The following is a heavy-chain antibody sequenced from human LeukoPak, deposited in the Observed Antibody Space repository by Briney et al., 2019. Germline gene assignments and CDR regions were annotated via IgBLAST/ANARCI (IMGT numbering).Heavy chain of an antibody. Sequence: GGSLRLSCAASGFTFSSYEMNWVRQAPRKGLEWVSYISSSGSTIYYADSVKGRFTISRDNSKNTLYLQMNSLRAEDTAVYYCARGRPNWYFDLWGRGTLVTVSS. CDR3: ARGRPNWYFDL. V-gene: IGHV3-48*03. CDR1: GFTFSSYE. CDR2: ISSSGSTI. J-gene: IGHJ2*01.